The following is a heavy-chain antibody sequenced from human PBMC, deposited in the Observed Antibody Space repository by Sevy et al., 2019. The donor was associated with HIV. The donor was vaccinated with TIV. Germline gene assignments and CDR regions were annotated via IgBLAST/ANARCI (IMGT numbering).Heavy chain of an antibody. D-gene: IGHD2-15*01. V-gene: IGHV3-72*01. CDR1: GFTFSDHY. Sequence: GRSLRLSCAASGFTFSDHYMDWVRQAPGKGLEWVGRIRNKANSYTTEYAVSVKGRFTILRDDSKNSMYQQMNSLKTEDTAVYYCIRDRVYSSFSNYYYYGMDVWGQGTTVTVSS. J-gene: IGHJ6*02. CDR3: IRDRVYSSFSNYYYYGMDV. CDR2: IRNKANSYTT.